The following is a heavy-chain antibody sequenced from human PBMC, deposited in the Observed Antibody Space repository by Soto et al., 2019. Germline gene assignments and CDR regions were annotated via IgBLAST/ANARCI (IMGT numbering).Heavy chain of an antibody. V-gene: IGHV6-1*01. Sequence: SQTLSLTCAISGDSVSTNSATWDWIRQSQSRGLEWLGRTYYRSKWYNDYAVSVKGRITINPDTSNNQFSLQLNSVTPDDTAVYYCARLVGNSWLDSWGQGTLVTV. D-gene: IGHD2-2*01. CDR3: ARLVGNSWLDS. CDR2: TYYRSKWYN. CDR1: GDSVSTNSAT. J-gene: IGHJ5*01.